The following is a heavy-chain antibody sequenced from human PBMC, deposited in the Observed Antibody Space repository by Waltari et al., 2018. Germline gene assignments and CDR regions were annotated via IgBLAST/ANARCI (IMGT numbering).Heavy chain of an antibody. V-gene: IGHV3-23*03. D-gene: IGHD5-12*01. CDR2: IYSGGST. Sequence: EVQLLESGGGLVQPGGSLSLPCEASGFTLSSYAMGGVRRAPGKGLEWDPVIYSGGSTYYADSVKGRFTISRDNSKNTLYLQMNSLRAEDTAVYYCAKDPGGYDYKGDYFDYWGQGTLVTVSS. J-gene: IGHJ4*02. CDR3: AKDPGGYDYKGDYFDY. CDR1: GFTLSSYA.